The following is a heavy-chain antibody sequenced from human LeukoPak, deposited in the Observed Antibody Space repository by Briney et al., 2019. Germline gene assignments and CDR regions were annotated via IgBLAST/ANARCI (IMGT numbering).Heavy chain of an antibody. D-gene: IGHD1-26*01. CDR1: GYSFTAYS. Sequence: ASVKVSCKASGYSFTAYSISWVRQAPGQGLEWMGWISGSTGNTKYVEKFQGRLTVTADTSTGTAYLDLTKLRIDDTAVYFCARSGRGTYFYFDLWGQGTLVTVSS. V-gene: IGHV1-18*01. CDR2: ISGSTGNT. CDR3: ARSGRGTYFYFDL. J-gene: IGHJ4*02.